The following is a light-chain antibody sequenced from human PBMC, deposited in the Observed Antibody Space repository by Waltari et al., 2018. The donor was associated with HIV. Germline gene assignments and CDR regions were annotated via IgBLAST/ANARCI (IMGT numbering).Light chain of an antibody. V-gene: IGLV2-11*01. CDR2: DVS. J-gene: IGLJ2*01. CDR3: CSYAGSYVV. Sequence: QSALTQPRSVSGSPGQSVTISCTGTSSDVGGYNYVSWYQQHPGKAPKLMIYDVSKRPSGVPDRFSGSKSGNTVSLTISGLQAEDEADYYCCSYAGSYVVFGGGTKLTVL. CDR1: SSDVGGYNY.